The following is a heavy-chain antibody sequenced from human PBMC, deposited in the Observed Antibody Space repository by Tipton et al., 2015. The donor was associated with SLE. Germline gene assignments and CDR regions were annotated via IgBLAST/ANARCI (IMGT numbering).Heavy chain of an antibody. CDR3: ARHSPTQSRTSKDAFDI. CDR1: GGSINSRSYY. V-gene: IGHV4-39*01. J-gene: IGHJ3*02. Sequence: TLSLTCTVSGGSINSRSYYWGWFRQPPGKGLEGIGAVYFDGRTYYNPSLKSRVTISVDTSKNQFSLTLSSVTAADTALYYCARHSPTQSRTSKDAFDIWGQGTMLTVSS. D-gene: IGHD6-13*01. CDR2: VYFDGRT.